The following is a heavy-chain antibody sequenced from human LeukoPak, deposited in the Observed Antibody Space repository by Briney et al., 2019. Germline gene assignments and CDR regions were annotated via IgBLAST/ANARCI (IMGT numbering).Heavy chain of an antibody. CDR3: ARLFEPAAFSDAFDI. CDR2: IYYSGST. D-gene: IGHD2-2*01. CDR1: GGSISSYY. Sequence: SETLSLTCTVSGGSISSYYWSWIRQPPGKGLEWIGYIYYSGSTNYNPSLKSRVTISVDTTKNQFSLKLSSVTAADTAVYYCARLFEPAAFSDAFDIWGQGTMVTVSS. J-gene: IGHJ3*02. V-gene: IGHV4-59*08.